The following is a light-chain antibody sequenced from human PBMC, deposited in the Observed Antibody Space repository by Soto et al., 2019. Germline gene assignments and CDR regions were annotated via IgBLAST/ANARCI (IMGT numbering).Light chain of an antibody. CDR3: KQYDSFSVT. CDR2: DAY. V-gene: IGKV1-5*01. CDR1: QTISSW. J-gene: IGKJ1*01. Sequence: DIQMTQSPSTLSGSVGDRVTITCRASQTISSWLAWYQQKPGKAHKLLIYDAYTLQSGVPSRYSGSGSGTEFTLTIRSLQPDDFATYYCKQYDSFSVTFGQGTKVDIK.